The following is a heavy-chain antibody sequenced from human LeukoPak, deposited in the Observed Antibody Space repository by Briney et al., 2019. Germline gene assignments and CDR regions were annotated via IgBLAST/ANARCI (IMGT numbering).Heavy chain of an antibody. CDR2: MNPNSGNT. V-gene: IGHV1-8*01. CDR3: ARGRGRFLEWLTARDYYYYGMDV. Sequence: ASVKVSCKASGYTFTSYDINWVRQATGQGLEWMGWMNPNSGNTGYAQKFQGRVTMTRNTSISTAYMELGSLRSEDTAVYYCARGRGRFLEWLTARDYYYYGMDVWGQGTTVTVSS. J-gene: IGHJ6*02. CDR1: GYTFTSYD. D-gene: IGHD3-3*01.